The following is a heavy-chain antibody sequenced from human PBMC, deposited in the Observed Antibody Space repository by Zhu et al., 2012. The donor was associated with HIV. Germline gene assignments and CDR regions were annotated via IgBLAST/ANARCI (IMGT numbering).Heavy chain of an antibody. CDR3: ARLYGSGSFDN. V-gene: IGHV4-4*07. CDR1: GGSISSYY. Sequence: QVQLQESGPGLVKPSETLSLTCTVSGGSISSYYWSWIRQPAGKGLEWIGRINTSGSTNYNPSLKSRVTVSVDSSENQFSLKLNPVTAADTAVYYCARLYGSGSFDNWGQGTLVTVSS. J-gene: IGHJ4*02. D-gene: IGHD3-10*01. CDR2: INTSGST.